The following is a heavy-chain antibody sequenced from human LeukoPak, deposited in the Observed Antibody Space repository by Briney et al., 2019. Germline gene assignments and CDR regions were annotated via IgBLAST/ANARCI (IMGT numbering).Heavy chain of an antibody. CDR3: ARASYDFWSGYSPSYYFDY. CDR1: GGSISSYY. D-gene: IGHD3-3*01. V-gene: IGHV4-59*01. Sequence: SETLSLTCTVSGGSISSYYWSWLRQPPGKGLEWIGYIYYSGSTNYNPSLKSRVTISVDTSKNQFSLKLSSVTAADTAVYYCARASYDFWSGYSPSYYFDYWGQGTLVTVSS. J-gene: IGHJ4*02. CDR2: IYYSGST.